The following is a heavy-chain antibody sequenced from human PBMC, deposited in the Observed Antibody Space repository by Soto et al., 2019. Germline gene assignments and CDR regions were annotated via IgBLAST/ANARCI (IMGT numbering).Heavy chain of an antibody. CDR1: GGTFSSYA. D-gene: IGHD6-6*01. CDR3: ATEEEYSSSPHY. CDR2: IIPIFGTA. V-gene: IGHV1-69*13. J-gene: IGHJ4*02. Sequence: SVKVSFKASGGTFSSYAISWVRQAPGQGLEWMGGIIPIFGTANYAQKFQGRVTITADESTSTAYMELSSLRSEDTAMYYCATEEEYSSSPHYWGQGTLGTVS.